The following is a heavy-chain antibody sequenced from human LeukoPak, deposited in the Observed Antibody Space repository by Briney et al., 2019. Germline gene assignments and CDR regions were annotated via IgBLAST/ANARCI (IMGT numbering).Heavy chain of an antibody. CDR2: IYGGGNT. D-gene: IGHD2-8*01. V-gene: IGHV3-53*01. J-gene: IGHJ4*02. CDR1: GFIATSNY. CDR3: ATGGRSGMAFDF. Sequence: EGSLRPSCSFSGFIATSNYMAWVRQSAGKGLQWISFIYGGGNTLYADSVRDRFSISRDNSKSTLYLQMNSLRVEDTAVYYCATGGRSGMAFDFWGQGTLVTVSS.